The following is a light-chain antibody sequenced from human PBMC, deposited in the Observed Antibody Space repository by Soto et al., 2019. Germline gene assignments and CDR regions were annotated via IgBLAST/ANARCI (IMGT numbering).Light chain of an antibody. V-gene: IGLV2-14*01. Sequence: QSVLTRAASVSGSPGQSITISCTGTSSDVGGYNYVSWYQQHPGEAPKLLIYDVSNRPSGVSNRFSGSKSGNTASLTISGLQAEDEADYYCSSYRSSSTVYVFGTGTKATVL. CDR3: SSYRSSSTVYV. CDR1: SSDVGGYNY. CDR2: DVS. J-gene: IGLJ1*01.